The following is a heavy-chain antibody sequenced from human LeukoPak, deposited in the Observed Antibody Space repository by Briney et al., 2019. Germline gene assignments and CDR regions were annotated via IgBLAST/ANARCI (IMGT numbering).Heavy chain of an antibody. CDR1: GGTFSSYA. CDR3: ARGPRRMTALY. D-gene: IGHD2/OR15-2a*01. V-gene: IGHV1-8*02. CDR2: MNPNSGNT. J-gene: IGHJ4*02. Sequence: ASVKVSCKASGGTFSSYAISWVRQATGQGLEWMGWMNPNSGNTGYAQKFQGRVTMTRNTSISTAYMELSSLRSEDTAVYYCARGPRRMTALYWGQGTLVTVSS.